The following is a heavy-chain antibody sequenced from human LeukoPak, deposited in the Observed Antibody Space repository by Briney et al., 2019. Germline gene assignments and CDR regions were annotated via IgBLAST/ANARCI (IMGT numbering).Heavy chain of an antibody. CDR1: GFTFSNSA. D-gene: IGHD6-19*01. V-gene: IGHV3-23*01. J-gene: IGHJ1*01. Sequence: AGGSLRLSCAASGFTFSNSALSWVRQAPGKGLEWVSDISGSGGSTYYADSVKGRFTISRDNAKNSLYLQMNSLRAEDTAVYYCARSSGWQTEYFQHWGQGTLVTVSS. CDR2: ISGSGGST. CDR3: ARSSGWQTEYFQH.